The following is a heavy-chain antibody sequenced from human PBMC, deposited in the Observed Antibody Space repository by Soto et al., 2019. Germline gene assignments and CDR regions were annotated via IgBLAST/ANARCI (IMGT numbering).Heavy chain of an antibody. J-gene: IGHJ4*02. CDR2: IFSNDEK. CDR1: GFSLSNARMG. Sequence: QVTLKESGPVLVKPTETLTLTCTVSGFSLSNARMGVSWIRQPPGKAVEWLAHIFSNDEKAYSTSLKSRLTISKDTSKSKVVLTMTNMDPVETATYYCGRIQIVGATWRPPYFDYWGQGTLVTVSS. D-gene: IGHD1-26*01. V-gene: IGHV2-26*01. CDR3: GRIQIVGATWRPPYFDY.